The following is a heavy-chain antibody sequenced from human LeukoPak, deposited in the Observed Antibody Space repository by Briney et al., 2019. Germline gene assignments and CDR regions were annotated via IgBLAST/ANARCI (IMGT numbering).Heavy chain of an antibody. Sequence: GASVKVSCKASGYSFTGYYMHWVRQAPGQGLEWMGWINPYSGGTNYAQKFQGRVTMTRDTSISTVYMELSRLRSDDTAVYYCVRDRTKYCSSTSCPLDYWGQGTLVTVSS. CDR2: INPYSGGT. J-gene: IGHJ4*02. V-gene: IGHV1-2*02. CDR1: GYSFTGYY. CDR3: VRDRTKYCSSTSCPLDY. D-gene: IGHD2-2*01.